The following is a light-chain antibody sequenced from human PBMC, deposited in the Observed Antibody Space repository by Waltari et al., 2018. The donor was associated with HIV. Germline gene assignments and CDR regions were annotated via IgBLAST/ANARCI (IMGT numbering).Light chain of an antibody. Sequence: QSALTQPASVSGSPGQSITISCTGTTSDVGGYKYVSWYQQHPGKAPKLVIYEVNNRPSGVSIRFSGSKSGNTASLTISELQAEDEADYYCTSYTSRNTRVFETGTKVTVL. CDR2: EVN. CDR3: TSYTSRNTRV. V-gene: IGLV2-14*01. J-gene: IGLJ1*01. CDR1: TSDVGGYKY.